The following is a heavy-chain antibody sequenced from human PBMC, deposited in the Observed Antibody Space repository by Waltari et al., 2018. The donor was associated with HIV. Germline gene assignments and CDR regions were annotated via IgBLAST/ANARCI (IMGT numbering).Heavy chain of an antibody. V-gene: IGHV2-70*01. D-gene: IGHD3-22*01. Sequence: QVTLRESGPALVKPTQTLTLTCTFSGFSRTTSGMCVTWILQPPGKALEWLALIDWDAEENYHTSLETRVTISMATSKNQVVLTMTNMDPVDTATYYCARSDYYDSSGFHYGAFDIWGQGTTVTVSS. CDR2: IDWDAEE. CDR3: ARSDYYDSSGFHYGAFDI. CDR1: GFSRTTSGMC. J-gene: IGHJ3*02.